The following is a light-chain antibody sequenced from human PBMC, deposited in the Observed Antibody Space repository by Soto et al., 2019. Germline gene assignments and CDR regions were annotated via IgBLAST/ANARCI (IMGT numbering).Light chain of an antibody. V-gene: IGLV3-21*02. CDR1: NIGRKS. CDR2: EDS. J-gene: IGLJ2*01. Sequence: SYELTQPPSVSVAPGQTARITCGGNNIGRKSVHWYQQKPGQAPVLVVYEDSARPSGIPERFSGSNSGNTATLTVSRVEAGDEADYFCQVWDSTRPGVVFGGGTKLTVL. CDR3: QVWDSTRPGVV.